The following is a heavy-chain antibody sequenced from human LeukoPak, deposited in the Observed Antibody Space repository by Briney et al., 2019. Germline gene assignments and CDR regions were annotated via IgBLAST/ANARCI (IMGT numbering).Heavy chain of an antibody. CDR3: ARYSSGYYFYWFDP. CDR2: INPNSGGT. CDR1: GYTFTGYY. D-gene: IGHD3-22*01. J-gene: IGHJ5*02. Sequence: ASVKASCKASGYTFTGYYMHWVRQAPGQGLEWMGWINPNSGGTNYAQKFQGRVTMTRDTSISTAYMELSRLRSDDTAVYYCARYSSGYYFYWFDPWGQGTLVTVSS. V-gene: IGHV1-2*02.